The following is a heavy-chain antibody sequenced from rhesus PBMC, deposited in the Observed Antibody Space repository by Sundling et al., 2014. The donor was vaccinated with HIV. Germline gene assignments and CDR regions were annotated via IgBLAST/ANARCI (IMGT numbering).Heavy chain of an antibody. CDR1: GFTFSDYY. CDR2: IRSKPNGGTA. D-gene: IGHD3-3*01. Sequence: EVRLVESGGDLVQPGGSLRLSCAASGFTFSDYYMNWVRQAPGKGPEWVAFIRSKPNGGTAEYAASVKGRFTISRDDSKNIAYLQMNSLKTEDTAVYYCVRDGGTGYYPYYGLDFWGPGGRRHRLL. V-gene: IGHV3-116*02. J-gene: IGHJ6*01. CDR3: VRDGGTGYYPYYGLDF.